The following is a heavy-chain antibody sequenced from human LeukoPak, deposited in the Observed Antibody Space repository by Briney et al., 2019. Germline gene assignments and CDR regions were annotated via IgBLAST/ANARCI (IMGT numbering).Heavy chain of an antibody. V-gene: IGHV3-23*01. CDR1: GFAFGSEA. CDR2: ISPGGGTT. CDR3: ANHLACGSTSCPPFDY. Sequence: GGSLRLSCAVSGFAFGSEAMSWVRQSPARGLEWVASISPGGGTTYYADYVKGRFIISRDNSNNTLFVQMNSLRAEDTAVYYCANHLACGSTSCPPFDYWGQGTLVTVSS. D-gene: IGHD2-2*01. J-gene: IGHJ4*02.